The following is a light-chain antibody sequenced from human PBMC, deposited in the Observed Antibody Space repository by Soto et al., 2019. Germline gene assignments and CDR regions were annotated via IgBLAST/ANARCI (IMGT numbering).Light chain of an antibody. CDR2: GVS. J-gene: IGKJ4*01. CDR3: QQYNNWPLT. Sequence: EIVLTQSPGALSLSPGERATLSCRAGQTVSSYLAWYQQKPGQAPRLLIYGVSTRANGVPARFSGSGSGTVFTLTISSLQSEDFAVYYCQQYNNWPLTFGGGTKVDIK. V-gene: IGKV3-15*01. CDR1: QTVSSY.